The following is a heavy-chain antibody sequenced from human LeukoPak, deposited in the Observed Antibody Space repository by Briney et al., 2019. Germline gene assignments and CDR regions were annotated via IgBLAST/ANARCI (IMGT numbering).Heavy chain of an antibody. CDR1: GGTFSSYA. D-gene: IGHD3-10*01. J-gene: IGHJ4*02. CDR2: IIPIFGTA. CDR3: ATVSFGSGSPLMGYFDY. V-gene: IGHV1-69*05. Sequence: SVKVSCKASGGTFSSYAISWVRQAPGQGLEWMGGIIPIFGTANYAQKFQGRVTITTDESTSTAYMELSSLRSEDTAVYYCATVSFGSGSPLMGYFDYWGQGTLVTVSS.